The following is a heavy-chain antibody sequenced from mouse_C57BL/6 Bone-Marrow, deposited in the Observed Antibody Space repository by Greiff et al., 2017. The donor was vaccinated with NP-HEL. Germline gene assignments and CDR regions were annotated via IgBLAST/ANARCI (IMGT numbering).Heavy chain of an antibody. V-gene: IGHV2-2*01. Sequence: VQVVESGPGLVQPSQSLSITCTVSGFSFTSYGVHWVRQSPGKGLEWLGVIWSGGSTDYNAAFISRLSISKDNSKSQVFFKMNSLQADDTAIYYCARNHLGRYYFDYWGQGTTLTVYS. CDR1: GFSFTSYG. CDR3: ARNHLGRYYFDY. J-gene: IGHJ2*01. CDR2: IWSGGST. D-gene: IGHD4-1*01.